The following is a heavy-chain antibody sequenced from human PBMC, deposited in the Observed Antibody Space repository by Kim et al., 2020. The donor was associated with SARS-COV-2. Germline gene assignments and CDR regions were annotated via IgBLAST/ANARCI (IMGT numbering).Heavy chain of an antibody. CDR2: ISSDGSIK. CDR3: AKALYCSGGSCSNSFDY. V-gene: IGHV3-30*18. J-gene: IGHJ4*02. D-gene: IGHD2-15*01. CDR1: GFTLSSYL. Sequence: GGSLRLSCAASGFTLSSYLMNWVRQAPGKGLVWVSRISSDGSIKYYVDSVKGRFTISRDNSKNTLYLQMNSLRAEDTAVYYCAKALYCSGGSCSNSFDYWGQGALVTLSS.